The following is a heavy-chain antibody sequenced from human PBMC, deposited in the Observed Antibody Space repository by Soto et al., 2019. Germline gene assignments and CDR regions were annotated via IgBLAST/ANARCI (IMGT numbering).Heavy chain of an antibody. CDR1: GGSVSSSDYY. Sequence: SETLSLTCTVSGGSVSSSDYYWSWIRQPPGMGLEWIAFVYYSGATYYNPSLKNRVDISIDTSKNQFSLRLRSVTAEDTAVHYGAAGHEYTNSWREPWGQGTLVTVSS. D-gene: IGHD2-2*02. V-gene: IGHV4-61*08. CDR2: VYYSGAT. CDR3: AAGHEYTNSWREP. J-gene: IGHJ5*02.